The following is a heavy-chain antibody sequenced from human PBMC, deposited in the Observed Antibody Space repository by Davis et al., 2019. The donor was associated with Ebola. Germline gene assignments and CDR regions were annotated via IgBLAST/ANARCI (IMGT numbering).Heavy chain of an antibody. CDR1: GFTFSTYT. CDR3: VKETRVWIRLWTGGY. Sequence: PGGSLRLSCAASGFTFSTYTMHWVRQAPGKGLEWVAVISDDGANIYYAHSVRGRFTISRDNSKNTLFLQMNSLRTEDTAVYYCVKETRVWIRLWTGGYWGQGSLVTVSS. V-gene: IGHV3-30*04. J-gene: IGHJ4*02. D-gene: IGHD5-18*01. CDR2: ISDDGANI.